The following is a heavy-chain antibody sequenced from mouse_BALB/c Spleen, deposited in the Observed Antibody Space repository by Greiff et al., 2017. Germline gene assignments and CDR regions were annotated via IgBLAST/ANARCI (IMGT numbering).Heavy chain of an antibody. CDR1: GYSITSGYY. CDR2: ISYDGSN. CDR3: ARDYGHYARDY. J-gene: IGHJ4*01. V-gene: IGHV3-6*02. Sequence: EVKLMESGPGLVKPSQSLSLTCSVTGYSITSGYYWNWIRQFPGNKLEWMGYISYDGSNNYNPSLKNRISITRDTSKNQFFLKLNSVTTEDTATYYCARDYGHYARDYWGQGTSVTVSS. D-gene: IGHD1-1*02.